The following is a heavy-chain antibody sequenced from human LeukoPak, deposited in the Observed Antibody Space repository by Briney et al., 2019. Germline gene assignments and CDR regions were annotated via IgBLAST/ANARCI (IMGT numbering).Heavy chain of an antibody. CDR1: GYTFTSYG. V-gene: IGHV1-18*01. J-gene: IGHJ4*02. Sequence: ASVKVSCKASGYTFTSYGIRWVRQAPGQGLEWMGWISAYNGNTNYAQKLQGRVTMTTDTSTSTAYMELRSLRSDDTAVYYCARDFHSLNYCSGGSCYELGYWGQGTLVTVSS. D-gene: IGHD2-15*01. CDR3: ARDFHSLNYCSGGSCYELGY. CDR2: ISAYNGNT.